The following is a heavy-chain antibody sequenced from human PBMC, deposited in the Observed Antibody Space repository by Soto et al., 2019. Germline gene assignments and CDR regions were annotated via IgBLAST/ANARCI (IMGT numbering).Heavy chain of an antibody. D-gene: IGHD6-19*01. V-gene: IGHV1-69*01. CDR2: IIPIFGTA. CDR3: ARAMEQWLVRAVVFDY. Sequence: QVQLVQSGAEVKKPGSSVKVSCKASGGTFSSYAISWVRQAPGQGLEWMGGIIPIFGTANYAQKFQGRVTITADESTSTAYKELSSLRSEDTAVYYCARAMEQWLVRAVVFDYWGQGTLVTVSS. J-gene: IGHJ4*02. CDR1: GGTFSSYA.